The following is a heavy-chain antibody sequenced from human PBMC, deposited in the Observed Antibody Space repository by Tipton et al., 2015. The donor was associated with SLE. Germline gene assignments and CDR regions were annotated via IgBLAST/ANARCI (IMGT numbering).Heavy chain of an antibody. CDR2: INHSGST. J-gene: IGHJ5*02. D-gene: IGHD3-10*01. CDR1: GGSFSGYY. V-gene: IGHV4-34*01. CDR3: ARDETMVRGVDP. Sequence: TLSLTCAVYGGSFSGYYWSWIRQPPGKGLEWIGEINHSGSTNYNPSLNSRVTISVDTSKNQFSLKLSSVTAADTAVYYCARDETMVRGVDPWGQGTLVTVSS.